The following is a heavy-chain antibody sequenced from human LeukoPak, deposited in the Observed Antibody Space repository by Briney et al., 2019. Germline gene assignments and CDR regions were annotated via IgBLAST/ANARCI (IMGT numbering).Heavy chain of an antibody. J-gene: IGHJ6*03. V-gene: IGHV1-46*01. Sequence: GASVKVSCKASGYTFTSYYMHWVRQAPGQGLEWMGIINPSGGSTSYAQKFQGRVTMTRDMSTSTVYMELSSLRSEDTAVYYCARWGDNFGSGSYTLYYYYMDVWGKGTTVTVSS. D-gene: IGHD3-10*01. CDR1: GYTFTSYY. CDR2: INPSGGST. CDR3: ARWGDNFGSGSYTLYYYYMDV.